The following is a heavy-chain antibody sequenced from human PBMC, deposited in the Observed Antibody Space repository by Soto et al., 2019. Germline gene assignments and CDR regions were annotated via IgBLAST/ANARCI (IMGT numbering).Heavy chain of an antibody. CDR2: ISSSGSTI. CDR3: AKEVEQWLVLYAFDI. J-gene: IGHJ3*02. V-gene: IGHV3-11*01. CDR1: GFTFSDYY. Sequence: GGSLRLSCAASGFTFSDYYMSWIRQAPGKGLEWVSYISSSGSTIYYADSVKGRFTISRDNAKNSLYLQMNSLRAEDTAVYYCAKEVEQWLVLYAFDIWGQGTMVTVSS. D-gene: IGHD6-19*01.